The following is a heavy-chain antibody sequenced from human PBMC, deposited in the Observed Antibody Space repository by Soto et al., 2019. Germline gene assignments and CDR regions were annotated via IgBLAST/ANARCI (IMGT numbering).Heavy chain of an antibody. CDR2: IAPIFDIS. V-gene: IGHV1-69*02. CDR3: ATGAFGGRQQLVRDAFDF. J-gene: IGHJ3*01. Sequence: QVQLVQSGAEVKKPGSSVRVSCKASGGTFDSYTISWVRQAPGQGLEWVGRIAPIFDISKYAPKFQGRVTFTTEKSTSTAYMDLSGLTSEDTAVYYCATGAFGGRQQLVRDAFDFWGQGTMVTVSS. CDR1: GGTFDSYT. D-gene: IGHD3-16*01.